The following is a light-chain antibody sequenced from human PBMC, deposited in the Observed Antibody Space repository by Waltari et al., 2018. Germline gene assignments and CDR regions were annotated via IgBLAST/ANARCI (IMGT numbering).Light chain of an antibody. J-gene: IGLJ1*01. CDR3: GSYTSSTTFV. CDR1: SSDIGYYDY. Sequence: QSALPQPASVSGSPGPSITISCTGTSSDIGYYDYVSWYQQHPGKAPKLMIFNVNKRPSGLSDRFSASKSGNTASLTISGLQAEDEGDYYCGSYTSSTTFVFGTGTTVTVL. V-gene: IGLV2-14*03. CDR2: NVN.